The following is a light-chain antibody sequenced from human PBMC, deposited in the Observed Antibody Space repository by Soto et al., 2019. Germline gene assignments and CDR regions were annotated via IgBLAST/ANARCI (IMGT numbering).Light chain of an antibody. CDR1: QTIRTH. J-gene: IGKJ2*01. Sequence: DIQMTQSPSSLSASVGDRVTITCRASQTIRTHLNWYRQKAGEAPGLLIFGVSTLQVGVPSRFTGSGSGTDFTLTISSLQVEDFAAYYCQQTYSTPYTFGQGTKLEI. V-gene: IGKV1-39*01. CDR2: GVS. CDR3: QQTYSTPYT.